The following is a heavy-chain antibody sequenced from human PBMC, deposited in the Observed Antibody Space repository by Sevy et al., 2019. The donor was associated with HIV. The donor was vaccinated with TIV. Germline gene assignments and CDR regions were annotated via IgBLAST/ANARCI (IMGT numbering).Heavy chain of an antibody. CDR1: GFTFSSYN. V-gene: IGHV3-48*01. D-gene: IGHD2-15*01. Sequence: GGSLRLSCAASGFTFSSYNMNWVRQAPGKGLECISFINSGSTVIYYADSVKGRFTISRDSAKNSVYLQMNSLGVDDTAVYYCARDGGYSDYGMDVWGQGTTVTVSS. J-gene: IGHJ6*02. CDR3: ARDGGYSDYGMDV. CDR2: INSGSTVI.